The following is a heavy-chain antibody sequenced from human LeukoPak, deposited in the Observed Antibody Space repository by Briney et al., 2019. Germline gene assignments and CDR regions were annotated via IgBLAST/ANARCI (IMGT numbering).Heavy chain of an antibody. V-gene: IGHV3-7*04. CDR1: GFTFNSYW. Sequence: RGSLRLSCAASGFTFNSYWMSWVRQAPGKGLEWVANIKHDGSEKYYVDSMKGRFTISRDNAKNSLYLQMNSLRAEDTAVYYCARGATYYDFWSGLKVSDYWGQGTLVTVSS. D-gene: IGHD3-3*01. CDR3: ARGATYYDFWSGLKVSDY. J-gene: IGHJ4*02. CDR2: IKHDGSEK.